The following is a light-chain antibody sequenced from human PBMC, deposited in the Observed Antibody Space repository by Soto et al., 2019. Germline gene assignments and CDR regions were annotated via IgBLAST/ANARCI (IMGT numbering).Light chain of an antibody. J-gene: IGLJ2*01. CDR3: AAWDDSLNGLV. CDR1: SSNIGNNA. CDR2: YDD. V-gene: IGLV1-36*01. Sequence: QSGLTQPPSVSEAPRQRVTISCSGSSSNIGNNAVNWYQQLPGKAPKLLIYYDDLLPSGVSDRFSGSKSGTSASLAISGLQSEDEADYYCAAWDDSLNGLVFGGGTKLTVL.